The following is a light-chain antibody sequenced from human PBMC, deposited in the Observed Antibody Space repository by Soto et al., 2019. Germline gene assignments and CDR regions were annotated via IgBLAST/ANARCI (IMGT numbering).Light chain of an antibody. CDR2: EVS. V-gene: IGLV2-8*01. CDR3: TSYVGSNIWV. Sequence: QSVLTQPPSASGSPGQSVTISCTGTSSDVGAYKYVSWYQQYPGKAPKLMIYEVSKRPSGVPDRFSGSKSGNTASPTVSGLQAEDEADYYCTSYVGSNIWVFGGGTKLTVL. CDR1: SSDVGAYKY. J-gene: IGLJ3*02.